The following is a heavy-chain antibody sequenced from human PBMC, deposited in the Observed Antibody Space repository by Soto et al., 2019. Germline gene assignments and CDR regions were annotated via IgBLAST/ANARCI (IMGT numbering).Heavy chain of an antibody. J-gene: IGHJ6*02. CDR3: AKGREFDILTGYPLNYYYGMDV. D-gene: IGHD3-9*01. CDR2: ISYDGSNK. CDR1: GFTFSSYG. V-gene: IGHV3-30*18. Sequence: PGGSLRLSCAASGFTFSSYGMHWVRQAPGKGLEWVAVISYDGSNKYYADSVKGRFTISRDNTLYLQMNSLRDEDTAVYYCAKGREFDILTGYPLNYYYGMDVWGQGTTVTSP.